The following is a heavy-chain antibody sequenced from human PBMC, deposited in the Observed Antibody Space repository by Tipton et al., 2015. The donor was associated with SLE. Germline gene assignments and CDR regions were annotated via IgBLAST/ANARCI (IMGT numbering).Heavy chain of an antibody. CDR1: GGSVSSGSSY. Sequence: LRLSCTVSGGSVSSGSSYWSWIRQPPGKGLEWIGYIYYSGSTYYNPSLKSRVTISVDTSKNQFSLKLSSVTAADTAVYYCARDLAGYLFDPWGQGTLVTVPS. CDR2: IYYSGST. V-gene: IGHV4-31*02. CDR3: ARDLAGYLFDP. D-gene: IGHD6-13*01. J-gene: IGHJ5*02.